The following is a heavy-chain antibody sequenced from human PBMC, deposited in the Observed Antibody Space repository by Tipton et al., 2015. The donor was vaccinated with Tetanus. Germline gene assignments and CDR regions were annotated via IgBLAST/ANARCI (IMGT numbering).Heavy chain of an antibody. Sequence: TLSLTCTVSGDSVSTGNFYWSWIRQPPGKGLEWIAFIHYSGSTFYNPSLKSRVTISVDTSKNQFSLKLNSVTAADTAVYYCAREGAPRAFDIWGQGTMVTVSS. CDR2: IHYSGST. CDR1: GDSVSTGNFY. V-gene: IGHV4-30-4*01. CDR3: AREGAPRAFDI. J-gene: IGHJ3*02.